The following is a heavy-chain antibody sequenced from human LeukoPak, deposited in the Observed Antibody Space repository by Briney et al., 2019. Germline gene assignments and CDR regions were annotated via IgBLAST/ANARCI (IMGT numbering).Heavy chain of an antibody. Sequence: GGSLRLSCAASGLTISNNFMGWVRQAPGKGLEWVSLIYSGGSTYSADSVKGRFTISRDNSKNTLHLQMNSLRAEDTAVYYCARDTDYCGSGRHGYFDHWGQGTLVTVSS. J-gene: IGHJ1*01. CDR2: IYSGGST. CDR3: ARDTDYCGSGRHGYFDH. D-gene: IGHD3-10*01. V-gene: IGHV3-66*01. CDR1: GLTISNNF.